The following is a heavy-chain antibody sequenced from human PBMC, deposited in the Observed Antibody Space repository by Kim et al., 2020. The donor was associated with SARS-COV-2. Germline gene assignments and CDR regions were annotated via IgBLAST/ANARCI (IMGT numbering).Heavy chain of an antibody. V-gene: IGHV4-39*07. Sequence: NPSLKSRVTISVDTSKNQFSLKLSSVTAADTAVYYCARIAVAGGEGFDPWGQGTLVTVSS. D-gene: IGHD6-19*01. CDR3: ARIAVAGGEGFDP. J-gene: IGHJ5*02.